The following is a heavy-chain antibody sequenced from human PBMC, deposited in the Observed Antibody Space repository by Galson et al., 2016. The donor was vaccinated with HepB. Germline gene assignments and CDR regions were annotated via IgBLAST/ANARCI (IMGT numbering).Heavy chain of an antibody. J-gene: IGHJ6*02. CDR3: ARGLLEGADYYTMDV. V-gene: IGHV1-69*13. Sequence: SVKVSCKASGGTFDNYGISWVRQAPGQGLEWMGGIIPLFGIANYAQKFQGRVTITADEFTTTAYMGVSSLRSEDTAMHYWARGLLEGADYYTMDVWGQGTTVTGSS. D-gene: IGHD2/OR15-2a*01. CDR1: GGTFDNYG. CDR2: IIPLFGIA.